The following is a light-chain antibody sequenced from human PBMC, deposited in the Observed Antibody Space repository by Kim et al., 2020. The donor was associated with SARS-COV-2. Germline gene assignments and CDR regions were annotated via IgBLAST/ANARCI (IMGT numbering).Light chain of an antibody. J-gene: IGLJ3*02. CDR1: SLKTYY. CDR3: GSRDNSGDHPV. Sequence: ALGQTVSITRHGDSLKTYYTSWFQRKPGQAPVLVIYGHNNRPSGISDRFSGSISGNTASLTITGAQAEDEGDYFCGSRDNSGDHPVFGGGTQLTVL. CDR2: GHN. V-gene: IGLV3-19*01.